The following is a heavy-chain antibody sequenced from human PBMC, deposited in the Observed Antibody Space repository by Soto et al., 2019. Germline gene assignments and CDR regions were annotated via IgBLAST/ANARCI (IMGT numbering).Heavy chain of an antibody. CDR2: INHSGST. CDR3: ARGRLGTMVRGMWFDP. D-gene: IGHD3-10*01. J-gene: IGHJ5*02. V-gene: IGHV4-34*01. Sequence: ETLSLTCAVYGGSFSGYYWSWIRQPPGKGLEWIGEINHSGSTNYNPSLKSRVTISVDTSKNQFSLKLSSVTAADTAVYYCARGRLGTMVRGMWFDPWGQGTLVTVSS. CDR1: GGSFSGYY.